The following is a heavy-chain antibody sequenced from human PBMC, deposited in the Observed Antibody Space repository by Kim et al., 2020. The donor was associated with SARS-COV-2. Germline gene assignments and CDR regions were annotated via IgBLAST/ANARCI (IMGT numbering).Heavy chain of an antibody. D-gene: IGHD1-20*01. V-gene: IGHV3-7*01. Sequence: YVDSVKGRFTISRDNAKNFLYLQMNSLRDEDTAVYYCSRWTYNTDSTLDNWGQGTLVTVSS. J-gene: IGHJ4*02. CDR3: SRWTYNTDSTLDN.